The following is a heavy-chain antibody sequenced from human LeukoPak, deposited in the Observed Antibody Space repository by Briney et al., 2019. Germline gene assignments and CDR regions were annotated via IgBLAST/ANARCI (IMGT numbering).Heavy chain of an antibody. CDR3: ARRAGDYSHPYDY. D-gene: IGHD3-22*01. V-gene: IGHV3-53*01. J-gene: IGHJ4*02. CDR1: GFTVSSNS. Sequence: PGGSLRLSCTVSGFTVSSNSMSWVRQAPGKGLEWVSFSDSVKGRFTISRDNSKNTLYLQMNSLRAEDTAVYYCARRAGDYSHPYDYWGQGTLVTVSS.